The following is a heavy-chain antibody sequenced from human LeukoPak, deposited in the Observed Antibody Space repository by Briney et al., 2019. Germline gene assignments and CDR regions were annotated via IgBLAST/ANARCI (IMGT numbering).Heavy chain of an antibody. V-gene: IGHV1-18*01. J-gene: IGHJ2*01. CDR2: ISAYNGNT. Sequence: ASVKVSCKASGYTFTSYGISWVRQAPGQGLEWMGWISAYNGNTNYAQKLQGRVTMTTDTSTSTAYMELRSLRSDDTAVYYCASRGWGPQYSSSSGAGWYFDLWGRGTLVTVSS. CDR1: GYTFTSYG. D-gene: IGHD6-6*01. CDR3: ASRGWGPQYSSSSGAGWYFDL.